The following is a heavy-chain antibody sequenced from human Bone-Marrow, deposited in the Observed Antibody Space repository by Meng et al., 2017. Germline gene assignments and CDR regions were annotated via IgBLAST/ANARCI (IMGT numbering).Heavy chain of an antibody. CDR2: IIPIFGTA. V-gene: IGHV1-69*05. J-gene: IGHJ6*02. CDR1: GGTFSSYA. CDR3: ALRAYYYYGMDV. Sequence: SVKVSCKASGGTFSSYAISWVRQAPGQGLEWMGGIIPIFGTANYAQKFQGRVTITRDTSASTAYMELSSLRSEDTAVYYCALRAYYYYGMDVWGQGTTVTVSS.